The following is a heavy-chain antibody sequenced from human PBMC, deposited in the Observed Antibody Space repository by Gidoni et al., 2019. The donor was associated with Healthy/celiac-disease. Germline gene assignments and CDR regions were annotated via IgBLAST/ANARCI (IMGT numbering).Heavy chain of an antibody. J-gene: IGHJ3*02. CDR3: ARDCDYDSSGYYSDPSAFDI. CDR1: GFTFSSYS. D-gene: IGHD3-22*01. CDR2: ISSSSSTI. V-gene: IGHV3-48*02. Sequence: EVQLVESGGGLVQPGGSLRLSCAASGFTFSSYSINWVRQAPGKGLEWVSYISSSSSTIYYADSVKGRFTISRDNAKNSLYLQMNSLRDEDTAVYYCARDCDYDSSGYYSDPSAFDIWGQGTMVTVSS.